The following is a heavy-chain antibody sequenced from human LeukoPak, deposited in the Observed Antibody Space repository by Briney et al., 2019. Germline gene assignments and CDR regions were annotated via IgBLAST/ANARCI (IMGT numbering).Heavy chain of an antibody. CDR1: GFTFSSYD. V-gene: IGHV3-13*01. J-gene: IGHJ3*02. CDR2: IGTAGDT. CDR3: AGSYYNEDAFDI. Sequence: PGGSLRLSCAASGFTFSSYDMHWVRQATGKGLEWVSAIGTAGDTYYPGSVKGRFTISRENAKNSLYLQMNSLRAGDTAVYYCAGSYYNEDAFDIWGQGTMVTVSS. D-gene: IGHD3-10*01.